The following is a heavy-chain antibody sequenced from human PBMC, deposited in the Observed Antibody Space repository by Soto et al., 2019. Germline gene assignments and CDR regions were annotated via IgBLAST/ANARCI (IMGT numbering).Heavy chain of an antibody. J-gene: IGHJ6*02. V-gene: IGHV1-69*13. CDR3: ARDPRGYSYGPRGGYYYYGMDV. Sequence: ASVKVSCKASGGTFSSYAISWVRQAPGQGLEWMGGIIPIFGTANYAQKFQGRVTITADESTSTAYMELGSLRSEDTAVYYCARDPRGYSYGPRGGYYYYGMDVWGQGTTVTVS. CDR1: GGTFSSYA. CDR2: IIPIFGTA. D-gene: IGHD5-18*01.